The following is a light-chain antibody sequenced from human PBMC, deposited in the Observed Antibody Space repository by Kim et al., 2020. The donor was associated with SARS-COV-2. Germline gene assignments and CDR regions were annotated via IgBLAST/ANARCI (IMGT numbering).Light chain of an antibody. Sequence: SVSPGERATLSCRASQNIGRNLAWYQQKPGQVPRLLIYGASTRATGISARFSGSGSETEFTLTISSLQSDDFAVYYCQQYNALYTFGQGTKLEI. CDR2: GAS. CDR1: QNIGRN. J-gene: IGKJ2*01. CDR3: QQYNALYT. V-gene: IGKV3D-15*01.